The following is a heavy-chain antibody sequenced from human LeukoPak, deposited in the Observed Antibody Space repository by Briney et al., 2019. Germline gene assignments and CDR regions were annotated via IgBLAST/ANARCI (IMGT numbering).Heavy chain of an antibody. J-gene: IGHJ4*02. Sequence: SETLSLTCAVYRWTFSGYYWTWIRQSPGKGLEWIGEINHSGTNNYNPSPKSRVTTSIDTSTTQFSLNLSSVTATDTAVYYCARGPTIDYDILGGYYYFDYWGQGTLVTVSS. CDR1: RWTFSGYY. CDR2: INHSGTN. D-gene: IGHD3-9*01. V-gene: IGHV4-34*01. CDR3: ARGPTIDYDILGGYYYFDY.